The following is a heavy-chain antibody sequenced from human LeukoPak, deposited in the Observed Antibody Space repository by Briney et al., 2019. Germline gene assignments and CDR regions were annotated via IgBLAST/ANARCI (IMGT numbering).Heavy chain of an antibody. J-gene: IGHJ3*02. Sequence: SETLSLTCTVSGGSTSSYYWSWIRQPPGKGLEWIGYIYYSGSTNYNPSLKSRVTISVDTSKNQFSLKVRSVTAADTAVYYCARGSDWYGFFDIWGQGTMVSVSS. CDR1: GGSTSSYY. V-gene: IGHV4-59*01. CDR3: ARGSDWYGFFDI. D-gene: IGHD3/OR15-3a*01. CDR2: IYYSGST.